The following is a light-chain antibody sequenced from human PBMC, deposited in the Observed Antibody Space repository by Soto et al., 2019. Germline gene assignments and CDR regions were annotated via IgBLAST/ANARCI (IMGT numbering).Light chain of an antibody. CDR3: SSYTTSSAPVL. CDR2: EVS. Sequence: QSALTQPASVSGSPGQSITLSCTGTSSDVGGYNYVSWYQQHPGKAPKLMIFEVSNRPSGVSNRFSGSKSGNTASLTISGRQADDEADDYCSSYTTSSAPVLFGGGTQLTVL. J-gene: IGLJ2*01. CDR1: SSDVGGYNY. V-gene: IGLV2-14*01.